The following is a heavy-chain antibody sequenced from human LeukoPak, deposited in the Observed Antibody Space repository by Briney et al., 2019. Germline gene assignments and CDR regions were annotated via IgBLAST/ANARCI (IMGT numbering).Heavy chain of an antibody. V-gene: IGHV1-18*01. CDR1: GYTFTSYG. D-gene: IGHD6-19*01. Sequence: GASVKVSCKASGYTFTSYGISWVRQAPGQGLEWMGWISAYNGNTNHAQKLQGRVTMTTDTSTSTAYMELRSLRSDDTAVYYCARDRGIAVAADPPFDYWGQGTLVTVSS. J-gene: IGHJ4*02. CDR2: ISAYNGNT. CDR3: ARDRGIAVAADPPFDY.